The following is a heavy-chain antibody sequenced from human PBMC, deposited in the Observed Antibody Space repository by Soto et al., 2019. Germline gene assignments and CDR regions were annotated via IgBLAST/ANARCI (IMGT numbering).Heavy chain of an antibody. CDR2: ISTDGTEK. J-gene: IGHJ3*02. CDR1: GFTFSSYV. CDR3: VKDGGTLPIVGNYPFDI. V-gene: IGHV3-30*14. Sequence: VQLVESGGGVAQPGESLRLSCVASGFTFSSYVIHWVRQAPGKGLEWVALISTDGTEKHYPGSVRGRFTISRDNSKNTLYLQMNSLRTEDTAVYYCVKDGGTLPIVGNYPFDIWGQGTKVTVSS. D-gene: IGHD1-26*01.